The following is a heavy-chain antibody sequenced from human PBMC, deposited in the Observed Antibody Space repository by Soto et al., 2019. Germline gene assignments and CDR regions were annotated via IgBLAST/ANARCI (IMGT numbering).Heavy chain of an antibody. CDR1: GGSISSGSYY. V-gene: IGHV4-31*03. CDR3: ARVLRYCSSTSCYIAAAGTRNWFDP. CDR2: NYYSGST. Sequence: SETLSLTCTVSGGSISSGSYYWNWIRQHPGKGMEWIGYNYYSGSTYYNQSLKSRVTISVDTSKKQFSLKLSYVTAAGTAVYYCARVLRYCSSTSCYIAAAGTRNWFDPWGQGTLVTVSS. J-gene: IGHJ5*02. D-gene: IGHD2-2*02.